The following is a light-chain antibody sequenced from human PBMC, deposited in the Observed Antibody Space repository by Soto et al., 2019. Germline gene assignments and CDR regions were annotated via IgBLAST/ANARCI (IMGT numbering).Light chain of an antibody. Sequence: QSVLTQPPSVSGTLGQRVTISCTGSSSNIGAGYDVQWYQQLPGTAPKLLIHSNTNRPSGVPDRFSASKSGTSASLAITGLQAEDEADYYCASWDDNLNGGVFGGGTKLTVL. V-gene: IGLV1-40*01. J-gene: IGLJ3*02. CDR2: SNT. CDR1: SSNIGAGYD. CDR3: ASWDDNLNGGV.